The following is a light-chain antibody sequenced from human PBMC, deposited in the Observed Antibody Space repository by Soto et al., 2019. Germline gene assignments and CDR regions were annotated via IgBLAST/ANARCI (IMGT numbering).Light chain of an antibody. CDR1: SSDVGGHNS. CDR2: NVS. J-gene: IGLJ1*01. Sequence: QSALTQPASVSGSPGQSITISCTGTSSDVGGHNSVSWYQQHPGKAPKLMIYNVSNRPSGVSNRFSGSKSGNTASLTISGLLAEDEADYYCTSYTSSSTYAFGAGPRSPS. V-gene: IGLV2-14*01. CDR3: TSYTSSSTYA.